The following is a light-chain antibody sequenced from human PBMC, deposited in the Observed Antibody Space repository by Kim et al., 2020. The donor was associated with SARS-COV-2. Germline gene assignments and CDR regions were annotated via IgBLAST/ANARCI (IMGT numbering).Light chain of an antibody. CDR1: QSVSSY. CDR3: QQRSNWPT. V-gene: IGKV3-11*01. J-gene: IGKJ1*01. CDR2: DAS. Sequence: SLSPGERATLSCRASQSVSSYLAWYQQKPGQAPRLRIYDASNRATGIPARFSGSGSGTDFTLTISSLEPEDFAVYYCQQRSNWPTFGQGTKVDIK.